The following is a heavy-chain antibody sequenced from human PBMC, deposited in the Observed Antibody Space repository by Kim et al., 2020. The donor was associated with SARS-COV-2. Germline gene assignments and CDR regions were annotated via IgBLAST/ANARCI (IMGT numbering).Heavy chain of an antibody. J-gene: IGHJ5*02. D-gene: IGHD1-1*01. CDR3: AREGTTGTTFTPRIDP. Sequence: SETLSLTCTVSGGSISSSSYYWGWIRQPPGKGLEWIGSIYYSGSTYYNPSLKSRVTISVDTSKNQFSLKLSSVTAADTAVYYCAREGTTGTTFTPRIDPWGQGTLVTVSS. CDR1: GGSISSSSYY. CDR2: IYYSGST. V-gene: IGHV4-39*07.